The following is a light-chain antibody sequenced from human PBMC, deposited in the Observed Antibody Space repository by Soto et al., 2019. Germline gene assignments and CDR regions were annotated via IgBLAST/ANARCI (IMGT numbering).Light chain of an antibody. Sequence: QAVLSQPRSPASSRGHSITISCNGTSSDVGGHNDVSWYQQHPGKVPKLLIYGVTNRPSGVSNRFSGSKSGNMASLTISGLQAEDEPDYYCCSYTSNRNHYVFGTGTKVTVL. CDR2: GVT. CDR3: CSYTSNRNHYV. V-gene: IGLV2-14*01. J-gene: IGLJ1*01. CDR1: SSDVGGHND.